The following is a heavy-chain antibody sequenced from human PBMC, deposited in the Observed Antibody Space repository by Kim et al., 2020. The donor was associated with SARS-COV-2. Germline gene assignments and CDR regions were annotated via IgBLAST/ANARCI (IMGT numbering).Heavy chain of an antibody. V-gene: IGHV3-66*01. CDR3: ASAENDYGDYVFDY. Sequence: ADSVKGRFTISRDNSKNTLYLQMNSLRAEDPAVYYCASAENDYGDYVFDYWGQGTLVTVSS. D-gene: IGHD4-17*01. J-gene: IGHJ4*02.